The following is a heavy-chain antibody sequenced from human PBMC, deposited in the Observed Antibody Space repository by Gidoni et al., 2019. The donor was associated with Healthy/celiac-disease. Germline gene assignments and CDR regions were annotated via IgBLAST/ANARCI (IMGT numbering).Heavy chain of an antibody. J-gene: IGHJ4*02. V-gene: IGHV4-31*03. CDR2: IYYSGST. CDR1: GGSISSGGYY. D-gene: IGHD4-17*01. Sequence: QVQLQESGPGLVTPAQTLSLTCTVSGGSISSGGYYWSWIRQHPGKGLEWIGYIYYSGSTDYNPSLKSRVTISVDTSKNQFSLKLSSVTAADTAVYYCARVGYGDYFDYWGQGTLVTVSS. CDR3: ARVGYGDYFDY.